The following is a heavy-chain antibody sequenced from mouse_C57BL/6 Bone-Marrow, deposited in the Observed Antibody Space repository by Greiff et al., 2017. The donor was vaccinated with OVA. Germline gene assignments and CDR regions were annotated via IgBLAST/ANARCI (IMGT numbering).Heavy chain of an antibody. J-gene: IGHJ4*01. CDR1: GFTFSSYD. Sequence: VQLKESGGGLVKPGGSLKLSCAASGFTFSSYDMSWVRQTPEKRLEWVATISDGGSYTYYTANVKGRFTISRDNAKNNLYLQWSHLQSEDTAMDFWARDWRAMDYWGQGTSVTVSS. V-gene: IGHV5-4*01. CDR3: ARDWRAMDY. CDR2: ISDGGSYT.